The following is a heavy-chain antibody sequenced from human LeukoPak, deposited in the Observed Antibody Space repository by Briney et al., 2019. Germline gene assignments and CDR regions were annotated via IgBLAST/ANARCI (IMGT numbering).Heavy chain of an antibody. CDR1: RASSSDTSYF. CDR3: GRLWGGVQVFED. Sequence: PSETLSLTCTVSRASSSDTSYFCGWVRHSPWVGLQWNASINYRRTTYYHPPLQARATTSVDTSKNQFCLKVTSVTAADTDVYFFGRLWGGVQVFEDWGLGTLVTVSS. V-gene: IGHV4-39*01. CDR2: INYRRTT. J-gene: IGHJ4*02. D-gene: IGHD3-16*01.